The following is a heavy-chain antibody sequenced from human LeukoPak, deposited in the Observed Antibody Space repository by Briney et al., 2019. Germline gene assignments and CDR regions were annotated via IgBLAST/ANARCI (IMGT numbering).Heavy chain of an antibody. CDR1: GFTFSSYS. CDR2: ISSSSSTI. Sequence: PGGSLRLSCAASGFTFSSYSMNRVRQAPGKGLEWVSYISSSSSTIYYADSVKGRFTISRDNAKNSLYLQMNSLRAEDTAVYYCARGDLLHDYWGQGTLVTVSS. CDR3: ARGDLLHDY. J-gene: IGHJ4*02. V-gene: IGHV3-48*01.